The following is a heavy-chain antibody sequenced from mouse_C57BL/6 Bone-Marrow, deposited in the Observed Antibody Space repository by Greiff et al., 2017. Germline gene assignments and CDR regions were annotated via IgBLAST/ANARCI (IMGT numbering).Heavy chain of an antibody. Sequence: EVKLQQPEGGLVQPGGSMKFSCTASGYTFSDYCMAWVRQGPEKGLEWVGNINYDGGSTNYLDSLKSSFIISRDNAKNILYLQMSSLKYEDTAKYYCTREIGNYVDYWGQGTTLTVSS. CDR3: TREIGNYVDY. J-gene: IGHJ2*01. D-gene: IGHD1-1*02. V-gene: IGHV5-16*01. CDR2: INYDGGST. CDR1: GYTFSDYC.